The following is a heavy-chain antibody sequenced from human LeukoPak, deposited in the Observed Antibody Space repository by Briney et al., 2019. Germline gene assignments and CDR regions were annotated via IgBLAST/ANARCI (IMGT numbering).Heavy chain of an antibody. CDR3: ARSGKFPDTAVDY. D-gene: IGHD5-18*01. J-gene: IGHJ4*02. CDR1: GYSISGAYY. V-gene: IGHV4-38-2*02. CDR2: IYHSGST. Sequence: SETLSLTCTVSGYSISGAYYWGLIRQPPGKGLEWIGSIYHSGSTYYNPSLKSRVTISVDTSKNQFSLKLSSVTAADTAVYYCARSGKFPDTAVDYWGQGTLVTVSS.